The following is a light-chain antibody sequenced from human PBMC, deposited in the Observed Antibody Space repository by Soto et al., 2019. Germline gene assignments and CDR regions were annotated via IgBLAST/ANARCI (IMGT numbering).Light chain of an antibody. CDR2: LGS. V-gene: IGKV2-28*01. Sequence: DIVITQSPLSRPVTHVEPASISFMSSQMLLHSNGYNFLDWYLQKPGQSPQLLIYLGSSRSSGVPDRFSGSGSGTDFTLKIDRVEAEDVGTYYCMQGLQTPPTFGQGTRLEIK. J-gene: IGKJ5*01. CDR3: MQGLQTPPT. CDR1: QMLLHSNGYNF.